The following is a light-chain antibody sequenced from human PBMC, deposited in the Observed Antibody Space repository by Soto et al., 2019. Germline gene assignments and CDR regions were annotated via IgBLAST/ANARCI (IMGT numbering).Light chain of an antibody. V-gene: IGLV2-11*01. CDR1: SSDVGTYNY. CDR3: YSYAGSPRYV. J-gene: IGLJ1*01. Sequence: QSVLTQPRSVSGSLGQSVTISCTGTSSDVGTYNYVSWYQQHPGKAPKVMIYDVSERPSGVPDRFSGSKSGNTASLTISGLQAEDEADYYCYSYAGSPRYVLGTGTKLTVL. CDR2: DVS.